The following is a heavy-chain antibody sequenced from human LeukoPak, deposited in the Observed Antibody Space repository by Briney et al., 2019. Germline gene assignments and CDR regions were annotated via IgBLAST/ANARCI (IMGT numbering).Heavy chain of an antibody. V-gene: IGHV3-9*01. CDR2: ISWNSGST. CDR3: AKDNRRHYTSGPNPDSLH. J-gene: IGHJ4*02. Sequence: GGSLRLSCAGSGFIFNNYAMHWVRQPPGKGLEWVSGISWNSGSTDYADSVKGRFTISRDNAKNSLYLQMNSLRVEDTAFYYCAKDNRRHYTSGPNPDSLHWGQGALVTVSS. CDR1: GFIFNNYA. D-gene: IGHD6-19*01.